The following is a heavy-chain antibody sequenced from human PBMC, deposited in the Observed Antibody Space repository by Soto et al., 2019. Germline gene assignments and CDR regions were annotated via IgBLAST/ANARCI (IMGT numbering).Heavy chain of an antibody. J-gene: IGHJ6*02. CDR2: ISSSSSYI. Sequence: GGSLRLSCAASGFTFSSYSMNWVRQAPGKGLEWVSSISSSSSYIYYADSVKGRFTISRDNAKNSLYLQMNSLRAEDTAVYYCARDQKNPASLYGMVVWGQGTTVTVSS. CDR1: GFTFSSYS. V-gene: IGHV3-21*01. CDR3: ARDQKNPASLYGMVV.